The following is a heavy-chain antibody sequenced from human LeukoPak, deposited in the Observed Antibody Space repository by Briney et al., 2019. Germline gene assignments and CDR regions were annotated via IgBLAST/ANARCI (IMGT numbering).Heavy chain of an antibody. CDR2: IHPNSGDT. CDR1: GYTFSDYY. Sequence: ASVKLSCKASGYTFSDYYIFWVRQAPGQGLEWMGWIHPNSGDTSYAQKFQGRVTMTRDTSISTAYMELSSLRSDDTAVYYCTREDFWGQGTLVTVSS. V-gene: IGHV1-2*02. J-gene: IGHJ4*02. D-gene: IGHD3-3*01. CDR3: TREDF.